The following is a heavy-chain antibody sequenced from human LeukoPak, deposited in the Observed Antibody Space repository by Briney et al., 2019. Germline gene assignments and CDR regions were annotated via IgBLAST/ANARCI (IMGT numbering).Heavy chain of an antibody. J-gene: IGHJ4*02. D-gene: IGHD4-23*01. V-gene: IGHV1-69*05. CDR3: ARVRTVGYYLDY. CDR2: IIPIFGTA. CDR1: GYTFTSYD. Sequence: ASVKISCKASGYTFTSYDINWVRQAPGQGLEWMGGIIPIFGTANYAQKFQGRVTITTDESTSTAYMELSSLRSEDTAVYYCARVRTVGYYLDYWGQGTLVTVSS.